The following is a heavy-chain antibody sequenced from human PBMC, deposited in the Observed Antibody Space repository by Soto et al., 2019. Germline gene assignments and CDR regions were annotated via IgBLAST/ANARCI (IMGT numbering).Heavy chain of an antibody. Sequence: GASVKVSCKASGYTFTRSGISWVRQAPGQGPEWMGWISSYNGDTNYAQTFQGRVTMTTDTSTSTAYMELRSLRSDDTAVYYCARDLDIVLVPAAMHGFDYWGQGTLVTVSS. V-gene: IGHV1-18*01. CDR3: ARDLDIVLVPAAMHGFDY. CDR1: GYTFTRSG. D-gene: IGHD2-2*03. CDR2: ISSYNGDT. J-gene: IGHJ4*02.